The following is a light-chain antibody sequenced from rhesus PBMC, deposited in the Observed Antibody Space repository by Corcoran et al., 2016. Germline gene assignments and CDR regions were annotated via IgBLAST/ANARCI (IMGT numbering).Light chain of an antibody. CDR1: QGISSY. J-gene: IGKJ2*01. CDR3: QHYYSTPYS. CDR2: EAS. Sequence: DIQMTQSPSSLSASVGDRVTITCRASQGISSYLNWYQQKPGETPKLLIYEASSLQSGIPSRFSGSGSGTDFTLTISSLQPEDFATYYCQHYYSTPYSFGQGTKVEIK. V-gene: IGKV1-32*05.